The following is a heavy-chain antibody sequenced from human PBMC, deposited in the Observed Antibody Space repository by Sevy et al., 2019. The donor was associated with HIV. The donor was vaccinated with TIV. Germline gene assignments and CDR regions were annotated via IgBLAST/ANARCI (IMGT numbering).Heavy chain of an antibody. CDR1: GGTFSSYA. D-gene: IGHD4-17*01. Sequence: ASVKVSCKASGGTFSSYAISWVRQAPGQGLEWMGGIIPIFGTANYAQKFQGRVTITADESTSTAYMELSSLRSEDTAVYYCASSVRYGDYVYCGQGTLVTVSS. CDR2: IIPIFGTA. CDR3: ASSVRYGDYVY. J-gene: IGHJ4*02. V-gene: IGHV1-69*13.